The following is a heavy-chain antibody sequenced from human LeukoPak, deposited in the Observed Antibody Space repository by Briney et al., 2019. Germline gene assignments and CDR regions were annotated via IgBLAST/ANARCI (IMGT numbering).Heavy chain of an antibody. V-gene: IGHV4-59*01. J-gene: IGHJ4*02. CDR3: ARDDSSGFLDY. Sequence: PSETLSLTCTVSGGSISSYCWSWIRQPPGKGLEWIGYIYYSGSTNYNPSLKSRVTISVDTSKNQFSLKLSSVTAADTAVYYCARDDSSGFLDYWGQGTLVTVSS. D-gene: IGHD5-12*01. CDR1: GGSISSYC. CDR2: IYYSGST.